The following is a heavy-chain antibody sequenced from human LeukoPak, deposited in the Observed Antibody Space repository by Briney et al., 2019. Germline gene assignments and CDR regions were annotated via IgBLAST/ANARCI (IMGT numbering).Heavy chain of an antibody. Sequence: SETLSLTCTVSGSSISKYYWSGIRQPPGKGLEWIGYIYYNGATNYNPSLKSRVTMSIDTSKNQFSLKLSSVTAADTAVYYCASNPGSGWIDYWGQGTLVTVSS. V-gene: IGHV4-59*08. CDR3: ASNPGSGWIDY. D-gene: IGHD6-19*01. CDR2: IYYNGAT. J-gene: IGHJ4*02. CDR1: GSSISKYY.